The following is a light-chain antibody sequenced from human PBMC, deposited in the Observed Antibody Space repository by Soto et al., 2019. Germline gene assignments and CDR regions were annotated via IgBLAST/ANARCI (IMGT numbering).Light chain of an antibody. V-gene: IGKV3-15*01. Sequence: EIVMTQSPATLSVSPVERATLSCRASQSVRSNLAWYQQKPGQAHRLLIYGASTRATGIPARFSGSGSGTQFSLTISSPQSEDFAVYYCQQYNNWPPYTFGQGTKLEIK. J-gene: IGKJ2*01. CDR1: QSVRSN. CDR3: QQYNNWPPYT. CDR2: GAS.